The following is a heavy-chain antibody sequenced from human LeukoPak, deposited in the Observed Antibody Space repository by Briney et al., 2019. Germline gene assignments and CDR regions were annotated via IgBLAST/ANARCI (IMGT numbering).Heavy chain of an antibody. V-gene: IGHV3-21*01. CDR2: ISGSSIYI. D-gene: IGHD2-15*01. CDR1: GFTFSTYS. CDR3: ARSLCSGGSCSVAFDI. Sequence: GGSLRLSCAASGFTFSTYSMSWVRQAPGKGLEWVSIISGSSIYIYYADSLKGRFTISRDNAKNALFLQMNSLRAEDTAVYYCARSLCSGGSCSVAFDIWGQGTMVTASS. J-gene: IGHJ3*02.